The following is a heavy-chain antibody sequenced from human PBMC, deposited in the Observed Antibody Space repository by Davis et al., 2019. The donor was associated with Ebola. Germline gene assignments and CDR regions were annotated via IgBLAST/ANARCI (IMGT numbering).Heavy chain of an antibody. D-gene: IGHD6-19*01. Sequence: SETLSLTCAVYGGSFSGYYWSWIRQPPGKGLEWIGEINHSGSTNYNPSLKSRVTISVDTSKNQFSLKLSSVTAADTAVYYCARDLSGWTNNWFDPWGQGTLVTVSS. V-gene: IGHV4-34*01. CDR3: ARDLSGWTNNWFDP. CDR1: GGSFSGYY. CDR2: INHSGST. J-gene: IGHJ5*02.